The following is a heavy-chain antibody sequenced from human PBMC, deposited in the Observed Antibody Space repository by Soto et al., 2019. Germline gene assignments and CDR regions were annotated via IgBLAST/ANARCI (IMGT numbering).Heavy chain of an antibody. J-gene: IGHJ5*02. V-gene: IGHV4-38-2*01. CDR2: IYHSGST. D-gene: IGHD6-19*01. CDR1: GXSFSSGYY. CDR3: AGIYRIAVAGGFDP. Sequence: XTLSLPCAVSGXSFSSGYYWGWILQPPGKGLEWIGSIYHSGSTYYNPSLKSRVTISVDTSNNQFSLKLSYVTAADTAVYYFAGIYRIAVAGGFDPWGQGTLGTVSS.